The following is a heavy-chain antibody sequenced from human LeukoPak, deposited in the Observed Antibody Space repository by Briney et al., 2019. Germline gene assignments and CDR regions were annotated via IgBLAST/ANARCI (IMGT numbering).Heavy chain of an antibody. CDR2: ISSSSSTI. CDR1: GFTFSSYS. Sequence: GGSLRLSCAASGFTFSSYSMNWVRQAPGKGLEWVSYISSSSSTIYYADSVKGRFTISRDNAKNSLHLQMNSLRAEDTAVYYCARDQGKLVQLRVGYPYYYGMDVWGQGTTVTVSS. J-gene: IGHJ6*02. CDR3: ARDQGKLVQLRVGYPYYYGMDV. D-gene: IGHD6-13*01. V-gene: IGHV3-48*04.